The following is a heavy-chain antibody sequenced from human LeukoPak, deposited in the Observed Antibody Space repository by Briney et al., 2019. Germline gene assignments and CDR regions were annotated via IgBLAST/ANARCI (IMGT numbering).Heavy chain of an antibody. D-gene: IGHD3-22*01. V-gene: IGHV3-23*01. CDR1: GFTFSSYV. Sequence: GGSLRLSCAASGFTFSSYVMRWVRQAPGKGLEWVSTIDGSGVGTYYADSVKGRFTISRDNSKNTLYLQMNTLRAEDTAVYYCARHDHYDSSGYYYGIDYWGQGTLVTVSS. J-gene: IGHJ4*02. CDR3: ARHDHYDSSGYYYGIDY. CDR2: IDGSGVGT.